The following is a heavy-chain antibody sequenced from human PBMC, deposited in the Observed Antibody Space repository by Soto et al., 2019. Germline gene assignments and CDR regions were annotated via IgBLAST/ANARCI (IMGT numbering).Heavy chain of an antibody. CDR3: ARDKLIPAAMLLYGMDV. V-gene: IGHV3-33*01. CDR2: IWYDGSNK. D-gene: IGHD2-2*01. Sequence: GGSLRLSCAASGFTFSSYGMHWVRQAPGKGLEWVAVIWYDGSNKYYADSVKGRFTISRDNSKNTLYLQMNSLRAEDTAVYYCARDKLIPAAMLLYGMDVWGQGTTVTVSS. CDR1: GFTFSSYG. J-gene: IGHJ6*02.